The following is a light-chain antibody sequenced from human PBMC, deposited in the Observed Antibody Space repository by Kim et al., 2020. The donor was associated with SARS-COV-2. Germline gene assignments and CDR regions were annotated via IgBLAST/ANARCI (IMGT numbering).Light chain of an antibody. CDR1: QTIANNF. Sequence: EIVLTQSPGTLSLSPGERATLSCRASQTIANNFFAWYQQKPGQSPRLLIYGASNRATGIPDRFSGSGSGTDFTLTISRLEPEDFAVYYCQQYTRSADMDSFGQGTNLEI. V-gene: IGKV3-20*01. CDR2: GAS. J-gene: IGKJ2*03. CDR3: QQYTRSADMDS.